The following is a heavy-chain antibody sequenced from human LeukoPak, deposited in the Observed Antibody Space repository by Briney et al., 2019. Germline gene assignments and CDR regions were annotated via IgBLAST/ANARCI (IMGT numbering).Heavy chain of an antibody. Sequence: SETLSLTCTVPGGSISSYYWSWIRQPPEKGLEWIGYIYYSGSTNYNPSLKSRVTISVDTSKNQFSLKLSSVTAADTAVYYCATFHSSSWYLDYWGQGTLVTVSS. V-gene: IGHV4-59*01. CDR1: GGSISSYY. CDR2: IYYSGST. D-gene: IGHD6-13*01. J-gene: IGHJ4*02. CDR3: ATFHSSSWYLDY.